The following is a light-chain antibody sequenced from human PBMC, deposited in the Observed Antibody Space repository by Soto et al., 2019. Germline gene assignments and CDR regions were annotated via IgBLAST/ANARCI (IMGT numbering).Light chain of an antibody. Sequence: ETVMTQSAATLSVSQGERATLSCRASQSVSSNLAWYQQKPGQAPRLLIYGASTRVTGIPARFSGSGSGTEFTLTISSLQSEDFAVYYCQQYNNWPRTFGQGTKVEIK. J-gene: IGKJ1*01. V-gene: IGKV3-15*01. CDR3: QQYNNWPRT. CDR2: GAS. CDR1: QSVSSN.